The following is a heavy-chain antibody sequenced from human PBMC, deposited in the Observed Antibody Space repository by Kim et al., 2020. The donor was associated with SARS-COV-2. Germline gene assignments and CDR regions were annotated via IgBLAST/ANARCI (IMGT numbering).Heavy chain of an antibody. CDR3: ARSLYCSSASCFLGMDV. V-gene: IGHV3-48*03. CDR2: ISTSGSTI. D-gene: IGHD2-2*01. CDR1: GFTFSTYE. J-gene: IGHJ6*02. Sequence: GGSLRLSCAASGFTFSTYEINWVRQAPGKGLEWISYISTSGSTIYYADSVKGRFTISRDNAKSSLSLQMNGLRAEDTAVYYCARSLYCSSASCFLGMDVWGQGTTVTVSS.